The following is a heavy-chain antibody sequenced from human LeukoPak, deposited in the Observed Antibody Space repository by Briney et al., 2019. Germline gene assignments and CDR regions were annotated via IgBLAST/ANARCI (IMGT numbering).Heavy chain of an antibody. J-gene: IGHJ3*02. D-gene: IGHD3/OR15-3a*01. CDR3: ARDGGFLDAFGFGDI. CDR1: GGSISSYY. Sequence: PSETLSLTCTVSGGSISSYYWSWIRQPAGKGLEWIGRTYSSGTTNYNPSLKSRVTMSVGTSKNQFSLKLRSVTAADTAVYYCARDGGFLDAFGFGDIWGQGTMVTVSS. V-gene: IGHV4-4*07. CDR2: TYSSGTT.